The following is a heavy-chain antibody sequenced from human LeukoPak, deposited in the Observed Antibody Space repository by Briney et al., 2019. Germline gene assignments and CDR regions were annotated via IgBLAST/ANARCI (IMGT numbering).Heavy chain of an antibody. V-gene: IGHV3-23*01. CDR2: ITAGGGST. D-gene: IGHD1-26*01. CDR3: AKDGSSSHSFIKAQKHYFHY. J-gene: IGHJ4*02. CDR1: GFPVSTYA. Sequence: GGSLRLSWTASGFPVSTYAMSWGRQAPGKGLGWVSGITAGGGSTYYAASVKGRFTVSRDSSKNPLYLQMSSLRVEDTAVYYCAKDGSSSHSFIKAQKHYFHYWGQGTLVTVSS.